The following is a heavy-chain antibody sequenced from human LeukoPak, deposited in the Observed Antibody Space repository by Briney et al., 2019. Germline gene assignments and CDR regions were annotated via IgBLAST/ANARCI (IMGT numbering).Heavy chain of an antibody. V-gene: IGHV3-30*03. Sequence: GGSLRLSCVASGITFSGYGMHWVRQAPGKGLEWVAGMSSDGSINLYTDSVKGRFTISRDNSKNTLYLQMNSLRVEDTAVYSCARDDDTSGHFSYFGFWGQGTLVTVSS. J-gene: IGHJ4*02. CDR1: GITFSGYG. CDR2: MSSDGSIN. CDR3: ARDDDTSGHFSYFGF. D-gene: IGHD3-22*01.